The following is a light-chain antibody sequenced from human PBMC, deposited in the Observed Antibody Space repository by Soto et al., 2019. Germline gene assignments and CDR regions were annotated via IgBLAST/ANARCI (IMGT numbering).Light chain of an antibody. J-gene: IGLJ1*01. V-gene: IGLV2-14*01. CDR3: SSFTTSSTFV. CDR2: DVS. CDR1: SSDVGRFNF. Sequence: QSVLAQPASVSGPPGQSITISCTGTSSDVGRFNFVSWFQQHPGKAPKLLIYDVSNWPSGASDRFSGSKSGNTASLTISGLQAEDEADYYCSSFTTSSTFVFGTGTKVNVL.